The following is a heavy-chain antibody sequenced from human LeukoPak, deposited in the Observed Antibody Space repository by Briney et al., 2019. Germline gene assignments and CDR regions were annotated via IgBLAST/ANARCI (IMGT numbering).Heavy chain of an antibody. V-gene: IGHV3-21*01. CDR2: ISSNSSYI. D-gene: IGHD3-3*01. J-gene: IGHJ3*02. Sequence: GGSLRLSCAASGFTFSSYSMNWVRQAPGKGLEWVSSISSNSSYIYYADSVKGRFTISRDNAKNSLYLQMNSLRAEDTAVYYCARDRNYDFWSGTTRDAFDIWGQGTMVTVSS. CDR1: GFTFSSYS. CDR3: ARDRNYDFWSGTTRDAFDI.